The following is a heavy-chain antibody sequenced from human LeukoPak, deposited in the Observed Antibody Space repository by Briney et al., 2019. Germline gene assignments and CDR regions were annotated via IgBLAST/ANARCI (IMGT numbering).Heavy chain of an antibody. CDR1: GGSISGYY. CDR3: ARGRRGYCSGGSCYSSRLFDY. Sequence: SETLSLTCTVSGGSISGYYWSWIRQPPGKGLEWIGEINHSGSTNYNPSLKSRVTISVDTSKNQFSLKLSSVTAADTAVYYCARGRRGYCSGGSCYSSRLFDYWGQGTLVTVSS. V-gene: IGHV4-34*01. CDR2: INHSGST. J-gene: IGHJ4*02. D-gene: IGHD2-15*01.